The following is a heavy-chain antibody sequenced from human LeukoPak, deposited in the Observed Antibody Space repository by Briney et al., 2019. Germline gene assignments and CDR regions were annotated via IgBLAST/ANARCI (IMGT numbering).Heavy chain of an antibody. CDR2: INHSGST. CDR3: ARGKLRATHHYGSGYYYMDV. CDR1: GGSFSGYY. J-gene: IGHJ6*03. V-gene: IGHV4-34*01. Sequence: SETLSLPCAVYGGSFSGYYWSWIRQPPGKGLEWIGEINHSGSTNYNPSLTSRVTISVDTSKNQFSLKLSSVTAADTAVYYCARGKLRATHHYGSGYYYMDVGSKGTTVTVSS. D-gene: IGHD3-10*01.